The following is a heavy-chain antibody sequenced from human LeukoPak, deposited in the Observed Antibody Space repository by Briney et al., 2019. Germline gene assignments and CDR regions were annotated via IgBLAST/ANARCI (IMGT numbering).Heavy chain of an antibody. J-gene: IGHJ4*02. CDR3: AKDITGFGGGLDLDY. Sequence: GGSLRLSCAASGFTFSSYAMSWVRQAPGKGLEWVSGISWNSGSIGYADSVKGRFTISRDNAKNSLYLQMNSLRAEDTALYYCAKDITGFGGGLDLDYWGQGTLVTVSS. CDR1: GFTFSSYA. CDR2: ISWNSGSI. V-gene: IGHV3-9*01. D-gene: IGHD2-15*01.